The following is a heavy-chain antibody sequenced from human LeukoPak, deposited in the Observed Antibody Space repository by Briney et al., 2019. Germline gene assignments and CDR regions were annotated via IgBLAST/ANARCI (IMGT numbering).Heavy chain of an antibody. CDR2: IYYSGST. J-gene: IGHJ4*02. CDR3: ARHVQPRGLLDGPFFDY. CDR1: GGSISSSSYY. V-gene: IGHV4-39*01. Sequence: PSETLSLTCTVSGGSISSSSYYWGWIRQPPGKGLEWIGSIYYSGSTYYNPSLKSRVTIPVDTSKNQFSLKLSSVTAADTAVYYCARHVQPRGLLDGPFFDYWGQGTLVTVSS. D-gene: IGHD3-10*01.